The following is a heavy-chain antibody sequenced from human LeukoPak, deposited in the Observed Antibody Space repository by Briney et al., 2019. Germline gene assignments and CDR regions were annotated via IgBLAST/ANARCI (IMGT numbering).Heavy chain of an antibody. CDR2: INHSGST. Sequence: PSETLSLTCAVYGGSFSGYYWSWIRQPPGKGLEWIGEINHSGSTNYNPSLKSRVTISVDTSKNQFSLKLSSVTAADTAVYYCARAGVTIFGVVIMSVHYGMDVWGQGTTVTVSS. V-gene: IGHV4-34*01. CDR1: GGSFSGYY. J-gene: IGHJ6*02. D-gene: IGHD3-3*01. CDR3: ARAGVTIFGVVIMSVHYGMDV.